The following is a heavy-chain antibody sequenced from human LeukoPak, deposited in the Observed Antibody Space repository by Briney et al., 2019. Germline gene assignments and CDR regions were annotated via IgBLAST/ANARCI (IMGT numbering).Heavy chain of an antibody. V-gene: IGHV3-30*01. CDR1: GFTFSSYA. CDR2: ISYDGSNK. J-gene: IGHJ4*02. D-gene: IGHD3-10*01. CDR3: ARGYYYGKE. Sequence: PGGSLRLSCAASGFTFSSYAMHWVRQAPGKGLEWVAVISYDGSNKYYADSVKGRFTISRDNSKNTLYLQMNSLRAEDTAVYYCARGYYYGKEWAQGPLVTVSS.